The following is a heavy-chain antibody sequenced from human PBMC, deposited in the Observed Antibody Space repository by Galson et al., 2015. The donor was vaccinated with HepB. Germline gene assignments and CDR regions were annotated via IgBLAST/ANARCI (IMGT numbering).Heavy chain of an antibody. Sequence: SLRLSCATSGFTFSNFGMHWVRQAPGKGLEWVAFIWHDGSNKYYAESVKGRFTISRDISNNTVSLQMTSLRAEDTAVYYCAKDTSAYYSHLDSWGQGTLVTASS. V-gene: IGHV3-30*02. J-gene: IGHJ4*02. D-gene: IGHD3-22*01. CDR2: IWHDGSNK. CDR3: AKDTSAYYSHLDS. CDR1: GFTFSNFG.